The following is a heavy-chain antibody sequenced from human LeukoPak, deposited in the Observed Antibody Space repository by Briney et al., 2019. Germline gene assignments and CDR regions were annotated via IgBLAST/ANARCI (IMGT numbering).Heavy chain of an antibody. J-gene: IGHJ4*02. CDR1: GGSFTSSTYY. Sequence: KPSETLSLTCTVSGGSFTSSTYYWGWIRQPPGKGLEWIGSMYYSGSTYYNQSLKSRLIISVDTSTNQFSPKLTSVTAADTAMYYCARQYYDSSGYYPWYFDYWGQGTLVTVSS. CDR3: ARQYYDSSGYYPWYFDY. CDR2: MYYSGST. V-gene: IGHV4-39*01. D-gene: IGHD3-22*01.